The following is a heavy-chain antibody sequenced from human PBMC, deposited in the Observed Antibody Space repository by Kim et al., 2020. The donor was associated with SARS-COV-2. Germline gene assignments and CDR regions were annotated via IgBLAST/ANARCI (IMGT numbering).Heavy chain of an antibody. Sequence: SETLSLTCTVSGGSISSGSYYWSWIRQPAGKGLEWIGRIYTSGSTNYNPSLKSRVTISVDTSKNQFSLKLSSGTAADTAVYYCAREKPSDYYDSSGYYGVWGQGTLVTVSS. CDR3: AREKPSDYYDSSGYYGV. D-gene: IGHD3-22*01. V-gene: IGHV4-61*02. CDR2: IYTSGST. CDR1: GGSISSGSYY. J-gene: IGHJ4*02.